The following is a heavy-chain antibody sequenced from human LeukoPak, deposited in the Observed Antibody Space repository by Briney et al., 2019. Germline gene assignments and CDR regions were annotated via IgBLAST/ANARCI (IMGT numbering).Heavy chain of an antibody. CDR1: GFTFSSYG. D-gene: IGHD5-12*01. J-gene: IGHJ4*02. Sequence: GGSLRLSCAASGFTFSSYGMHWVRQAPGKGLEWVAFIRNDGSNKYYADSVKGRFTISRDNSKNTLYLQMNSLRAEDTAVYYCAKPPLGLRVSYYFDHWGQGTLVTVSS. CDR3: AKPPLGLRVSYYFDH. CDR2: IRNDGSNK. V-gene: IGHV3-30*02.